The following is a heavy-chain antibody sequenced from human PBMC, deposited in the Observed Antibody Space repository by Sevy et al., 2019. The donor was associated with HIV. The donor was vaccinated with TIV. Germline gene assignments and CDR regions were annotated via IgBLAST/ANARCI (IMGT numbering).Heavy chain of an antibody. D-gene: IGHD2-8*02. CDR2: IGSSGSTI. J-gene: IGHJ6*02. CDR3: AKRRVQSGLSGGGANYGMDV. CDR1: GFTFSVYS. V-gene: IGHV3-48*01. Sequence: GGSLRLSCAASGFTFSVYSMNWVRQAPGKGLEWLSYIGSSGSTIAYADSVTGRFIISRDNSRNTLYLQMNSLRAEDTAIYYCAKRRVQSGLSGGGANYGMDVCGRGTTVTVSS.